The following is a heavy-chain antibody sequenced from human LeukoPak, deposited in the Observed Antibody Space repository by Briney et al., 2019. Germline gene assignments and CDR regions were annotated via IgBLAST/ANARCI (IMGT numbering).Heavy chain of an antibody. J-gene: IGHJ6*02. V-gene: IGHV3-48*01. CDR1: GFTFSNYN. CDR3: ARDYYGSGSYYYYGMDV. Sequence: GGSLRLSCAASGFTFSNYNMNWVRQAPGKGLEWVSYISSSSNTIYYADSVKGRFTISRDNAKNSLYLQMNSLRAEDTAVYYCARDYYGSGSYYYYGMDVWGQGTTVTVSS. D-gene: IGHD3-10*01. CDR2: ISSSSNTI.